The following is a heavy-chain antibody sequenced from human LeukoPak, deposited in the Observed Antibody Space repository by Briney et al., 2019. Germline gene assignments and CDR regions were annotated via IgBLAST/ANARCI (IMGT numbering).Heavy chain of an antibody. J-gene: IGHJ5*02. V-gene: IGHV1-24*01. CDR3: ARDPLGYNWFDP. CDR2: VDPEDGET. CDR1: GYTLTELS. Sequence: ASVKVSCKVSGYTLTELSMHWGRQAPGKGLEWMGGVDPEDGETIYAQKFQGRVTITTDESTNTAYMELRSLRSEDTAVYYCARDPLGYNWFDPWGQGTLVTVSS.